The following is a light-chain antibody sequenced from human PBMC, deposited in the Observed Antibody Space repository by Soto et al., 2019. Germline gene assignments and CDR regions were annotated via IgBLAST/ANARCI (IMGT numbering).Light chain of an antibody. CDR2: HTY. CDR3: SAWDDSLIAYV. J-gene: IGLJ1*01. Sequence: QSALTQPPSASGTPGQRVTISCSGSSSNIGSDFVYWYQQLPRTAPKLLLYHTYQRPSGVPDRFSGSKSGTSGSLAISDLLAEDEADYYCSAWDDSLIAYVFGAGTKVTVL. CDR1: SSNIGSDF. V-gene: IGLV1-47*01.